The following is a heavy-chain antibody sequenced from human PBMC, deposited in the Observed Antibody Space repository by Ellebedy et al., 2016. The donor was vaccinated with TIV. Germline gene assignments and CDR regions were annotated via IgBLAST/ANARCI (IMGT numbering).Heavy chain of an antibody. CDR1: GYNFLGYW. CDR3: ARHPGIAGPGDY. D-gene: IGHD6-13*01. CDR2: IYADDSDT. V-gene: IGHV5-51*01. J-gene: IGHJ4*02. Sequence: GESLKISXQASGYNFLGYWVAWVRQMPGNGLEWIGLIYADDSDTRYSPSFRGQVTISVDKSINTAYLQRSTLKASDTAMYFCARHPGIAGPGDYWGQGTLVTVSS.